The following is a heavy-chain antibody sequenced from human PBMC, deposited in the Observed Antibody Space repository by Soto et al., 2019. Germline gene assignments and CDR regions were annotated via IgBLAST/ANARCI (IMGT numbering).Heavy chain of an antibody. D-gene: IGHD3-22*01. CDR2: IYYTGTT. J-gene: IGHJ4*02. CDR3: ARLYTYGYYHFDH. Sequence: KLSETLSLTCTVSGDSISGGNYYWTLIRQHPGRGLEWIGYIYYTGTTHYSPSLQSRVTMSVDTSKNQISLTLTSRTPADTAVYFCARLYTYGYYHFDHWGQGTLVTVSS. CDR1: GDSISGGNYY. V-gene: IGHV4-31*03.